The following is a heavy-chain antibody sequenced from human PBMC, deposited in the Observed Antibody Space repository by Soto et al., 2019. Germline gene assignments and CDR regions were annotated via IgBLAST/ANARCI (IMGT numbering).Heavy chain of an antibody. CDR3: ACAPPTAAAGTYYYYGMDV. V-gene: IGHV3-33*01. J-gene: IGHJ6*02. CDR2: IWYDGSNK. D-gene: IGHD6-13*01. Sequence: QVQLEESGGGVVQPGRSLRLSCAASGFTFSSYGMHWVRQAPGKGLEWVAVIWYDGSNKYYADSVKGRFTISRDNSKNTLYLQMNSLSAEDTAVYYCACAPPTAAAGTYYYYGMDVWGQGTTVTVSS. CDR1: GFTFSSYG.